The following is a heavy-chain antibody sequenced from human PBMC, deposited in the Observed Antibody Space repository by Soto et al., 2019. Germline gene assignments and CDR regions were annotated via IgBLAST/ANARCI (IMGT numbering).Heavy chain of an antibody. Sequence: PSETLSLTCTVSGGSVSSGTYYWNWIRQPPGKGLEWIGYITYSGSSNYNPSLRSRVTISVDASKKQFSLKLSSVTAADTAVYYCAVQQPVRNYYYGMHVWGQGTTVTVSS. CDR3: AVQQPVRNYYYGMHV. J-gene: IGHJ6*02. V-gene: IGHV4-61*01. CDR1: GGSVSSGTYY. CDR2: ITYSGSS. D-gene: IGHD6-13*01.